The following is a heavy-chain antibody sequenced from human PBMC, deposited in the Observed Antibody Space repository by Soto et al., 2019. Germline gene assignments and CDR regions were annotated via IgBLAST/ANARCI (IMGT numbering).Heavy chain of an antibody. V-gene: IGHV4-34*01. CDR3: ARGRSITMVRGYYGMDV. CDR1: GGSFSGYY. Sequence: SETLSLTCAVYGGSFSGYYWGWIRPPPGKGLEWIGEINHSGSTNYNPSLKSRVTISVDTSKNQFSLKLSSVTAADTAVYYCARGRSITMVRGYYGMDVWGQGTTVTVSS. J-gene: IGHJ6*02. CDR2: INHSGST. D-gene: IGHD3-10*01.